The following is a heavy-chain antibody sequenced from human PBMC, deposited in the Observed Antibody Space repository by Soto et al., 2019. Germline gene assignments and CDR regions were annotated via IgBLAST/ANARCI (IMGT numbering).Heavy chain of an antibody. CDR1: GASITNYY. Sequence: QVQLHQSGPGLVKPSETLSLTCSVSGASITNYYWTWSRQSPGKGLEWIGYIYYGGTSNYNSSLKGRVTVSVNMSTNQFSLTLNSVTAADTAVYYCAMYYGHGQDYWGQGTLVTVSS. V-gene: IGHV4-59*01. CDR3: AMYYGHGQDY. J-gene: IGHJ4*02. D-gene: IGHD3-10*01. CDR2: IYYGGTS.